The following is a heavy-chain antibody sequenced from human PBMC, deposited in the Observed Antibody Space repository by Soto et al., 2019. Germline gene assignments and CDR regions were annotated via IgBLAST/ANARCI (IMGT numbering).Heavy chain of an antibody. J-gene: IGHJ4*02. CDR2: ISAYNGNT. CDR1: GYTFPSYG. D-gene: IGHD6-19*01. CDR3: ARDLALALIDY. V-gene: IGHV1-18*01. Sequence: QVQLVQSGDEVKKPGASVKVSCKASGYTFPSYGISWVRQAPGQGLEWMGWISAYNGNTKYAKKLQGGVIMTTDTSASTAYMVLRGMRSEDTAVYYCARDLALALIDYWGQGTLVTVSS.